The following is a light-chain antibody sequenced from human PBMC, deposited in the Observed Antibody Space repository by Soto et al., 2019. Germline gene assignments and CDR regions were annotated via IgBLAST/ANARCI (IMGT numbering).Light chain of an antibody. CDR3: QQYNNWPLT. V-gene: IGKV3-15*01. CDR2: GAS. Sequence: EIMMTQSPAPLSVSPGARATFSCRASQSVSSNLAWYQQKPGQAPRLLIYGASSRATGIPVRFSGSGSGTEFTLTISSLQYEDFAVYYCQQYNNWPLTFGQGTRLEIK. CDR1: QSVSSN. J-gene: IGKJ5*01.